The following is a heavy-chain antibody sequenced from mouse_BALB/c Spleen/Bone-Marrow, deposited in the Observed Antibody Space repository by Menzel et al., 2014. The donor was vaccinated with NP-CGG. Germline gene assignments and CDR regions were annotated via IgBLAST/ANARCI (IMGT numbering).Heavy chain of an antibody. CDR2: IYPGDGDT. CDR1: GYAFGSYW. J-gene: IGHJ2*01. V-gene: IGHV1-80*01. Sequence: QVHLQQPGAELVRPGSSVKISCKASGYAFGSYWMNWVKQRPGQGLEWIGQIYPGDGDTNYSGKFKGKATLTADESSSTAYMQLSSLTSEDSAVYFCAFGNYDFDYWGQGTTLTFSS. D-gene: IGHD2-1*01. CDR3: AFGNYDFDY.